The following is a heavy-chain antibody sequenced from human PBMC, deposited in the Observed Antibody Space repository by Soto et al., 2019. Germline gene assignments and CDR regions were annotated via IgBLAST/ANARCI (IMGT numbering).Heavy chain of an antibody. J-gene: IGHJ3*02. D-gene: IGHD3-3*02. CDR2: VSANNVDT. CDR3: ARRVGLAPVYDAYDI. CDR1: GFTFIIYG. V-gene: IGHV1-18*01. Sequence: ASVKVSCKASGFTFIIYGITWVRQAPGQGLEWMGWVSANNVDTHYAQKFQGRVTMATDTSTDTAYMELRSLRSDDTALYYCARRVGLAPVYDAYDIWGQGTMVTVAS.